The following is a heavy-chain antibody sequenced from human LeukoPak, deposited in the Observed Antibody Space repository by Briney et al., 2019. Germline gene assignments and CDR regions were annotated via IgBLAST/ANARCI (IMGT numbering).Heavy chain of an antibody. CDR1: GFTFSSSA. D-gene: IGHD2-2*01. J-gene: IGHJ3*02. Sequence: PGGSLRLSCTTSGFTFSSSAMSWVRQAPGKGLEWVSDINSSGGRTYYADSVKGRFTISRDNAKNSLYLQMNSLRAEDTAVYYCARDVGCSSTSCPDAFDIWGQGTMVTVSS. V-gene: IGHV3-23*01. CDR3: ARDVGCSSTSCPDAFDI. CDR2: INSSGGRT.